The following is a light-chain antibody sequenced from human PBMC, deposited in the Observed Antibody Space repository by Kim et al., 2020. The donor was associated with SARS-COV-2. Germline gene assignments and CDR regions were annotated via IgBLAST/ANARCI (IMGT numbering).Light chain of an antibody. CDR3: QQYGSSPS. CDR2: SPS. Sequence: SLSPGERATLSCRASQSVSRYFAWYQQKAGQAPRLLIYSPSDRATGIPGRFSGSGSGTDFTLTISKLEPEDFAVYYCQQYGSSPSFGGGTKVDIK. CDR1: QSVSRY. V-gene: IGKV3-20*01. J-gene: IGKJ4*01.